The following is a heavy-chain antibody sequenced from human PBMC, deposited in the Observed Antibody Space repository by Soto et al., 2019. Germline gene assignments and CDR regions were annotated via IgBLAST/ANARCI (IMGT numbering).Heavy chain of an antibody. CDR1: GGSFSDYI. V-gene: IGHV4-34*01. CDR3: ARGLISGSHYSGGWYYFDS. D-gene: IGHD1-26*01. Sequence: QVQLQQSGAGLLKPSETLSLTCDVYGGSFSDYIWTWIRQTPGKGLQWIGQINHSGSANYNPSLQSRVTISVHTSSSQFSLELSSVTAADTAVYYCARGLISGSHYSGGWYYFDSWGQGTQVTVSS. CDR2: INHSGSA. J-gene: IGHJ4*02.